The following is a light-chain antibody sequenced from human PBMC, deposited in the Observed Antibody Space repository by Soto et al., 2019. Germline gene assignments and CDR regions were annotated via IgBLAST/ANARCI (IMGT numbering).Light chain of an antibody. Sequence: DIQMTQSPSTLSAFVGDRVTIACRASQSVNSWVAWYQQRPGKAPKLLIYDASTLESGVPSRFSGSGSGTEFTLTISTLQADDFATYCCHHYDSYHTFGRGTKVDNX. CDR3: HHYDSYHT. J-gene: IGKJ3*01. V-gene: IGKV1-5*01. CDR1: QSVNSW. CDR2: DAS.